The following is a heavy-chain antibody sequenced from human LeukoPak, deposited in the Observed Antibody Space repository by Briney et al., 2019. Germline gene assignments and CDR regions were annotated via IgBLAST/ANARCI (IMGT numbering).Heavy chain of an antibody. CDR3: ARDPSYSIYYYMDV. D-gene: IGHD4-11*01. Sequence: GGSLRLSCAASGFTFSSYWMHWVRHAAGKGMVWVSRINTDGSTTSYADSVKGRFTISRDNAKNTLYLQMNSLRADDTAVYYCARDPSYSIYYYMDVWGKGTTVTVSS. CDR1: GFTFSSYW. CDR2: INTDGSTT. V-gene: IGHV3-74*01. J-gene: IGHJ6*03.